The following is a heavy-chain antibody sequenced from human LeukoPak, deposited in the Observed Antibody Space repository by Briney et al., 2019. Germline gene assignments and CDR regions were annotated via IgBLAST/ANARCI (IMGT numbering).Heavy chain of an antibody. D-gene: IGHD2-15*01. J-gene: IGHJ5*02. CDR1: GYSSTNYG. Sequence: PGASVKVSCKASGYSSTNYGISWVRQAPGQGLEWMRWIHIYRGNTNYAQKFQGRVTMTTDTSTSTVYMEVRGLRSDDTAMYYCARDVSITVADSFDPWGQGTLVTVSS. V-gene: IGHV1-18*01. CDR2: IHIYRGNT. CDR3: ARDVSITVADSFDP.